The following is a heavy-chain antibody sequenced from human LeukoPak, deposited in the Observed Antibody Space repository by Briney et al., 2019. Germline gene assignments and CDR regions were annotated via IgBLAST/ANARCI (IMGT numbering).Heavy chain of an antibody. D-gene: IGHD6-19*01. CDR1: GGSVDNSAYH. CDR3: SGSGWFQGPFGY. J-gene: IGHJ4*02. Sequence: SETPSLTCTVSGGSVDNSAYHWGWIRQPPGKGLEWIGSVSYSGSTSYNASFKSRVTISLDRSTNQLSLELKSVTAADTAVYYCSGSGWFQGPFGYWGQGTLVTAS. CDR2: VSYSGST. V-gene: IGHV4-39*07.